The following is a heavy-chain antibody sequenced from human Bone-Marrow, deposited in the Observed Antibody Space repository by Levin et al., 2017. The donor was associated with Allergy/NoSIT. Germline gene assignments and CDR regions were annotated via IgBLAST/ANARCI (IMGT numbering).Heavy chain of an antibody. V-gene: IGHV3-23*01. CDR2: MSGSGGQS. Sequence: GESLKISCVASGPILSDYAMNWVRQAPGKGLEWVSGMSGSGGQSYYSDSVKGRFTISRDFFKNTLFLHMKSLRAEDTAVYYCAKAGTTVMISYSYMDVWGTGTTVTVSS. CDR1: GPILSDYA. CDR3: AKAGTTVMISYSYMDV. D-gene: IGHD4-17*01. J-gene: IGHJ6*03.